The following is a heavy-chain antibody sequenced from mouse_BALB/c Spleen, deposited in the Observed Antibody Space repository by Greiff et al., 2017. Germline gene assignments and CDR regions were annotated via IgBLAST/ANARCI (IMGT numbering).Heavy chain of an antibody. Sequence: VQLQQSGPGLVKPSQSLSLTCTVTGYSITSDYAWNWIRQFPGTKLEWMGYISYSGSTSYNPSLKSRISITRDTSKNQFFLQLNSVTTEDTATYYCARGGNFYAMDYWGQGTSVTVSS. CDR3: ARGGNFYAMDY. J-gene: IGHJ4*01. CDR2: ISYSGST. D-gene: IGHD2-1*01. CDR1: GYSITSDYA. V-gene: IGHV3-2*02.